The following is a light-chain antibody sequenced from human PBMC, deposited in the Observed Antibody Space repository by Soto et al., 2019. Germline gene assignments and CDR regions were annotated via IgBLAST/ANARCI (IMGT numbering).Light chain of an antibody. CDR2: DAS. V-gene: IGKV3-20*01. CDR1: QSVRSS. CDR3: QQYGSSLT. Sequence: EVVLTQSPGTLSLSPGERATLSCRASQSVRSSLAWYQQKPGLAPTLLISDASIRASGVPDRFTAGGSGTDFTLTIRRVEPEDFALYYCQQYGSSLTFGGGTKVDIK. J-gene: IGKJ4*01.